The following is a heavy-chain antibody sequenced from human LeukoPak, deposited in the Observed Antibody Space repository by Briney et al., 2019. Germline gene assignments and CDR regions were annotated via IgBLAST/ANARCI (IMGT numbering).Heavy chain of an antibody. CDR3: ARDIVNGPFVTSLES. Sequence: GGSLRLSCAASGFSLTTYPMDWIRQVPGKGLEWVSHISSDGNTEYYADSVRVRFTMSRDNAKNSLDLHMNSLRTEDTAVYYCARDIVNGPFVTSLESWGQGALVTVSS. D-gene: IGHD2-8*01. V-gene: IGHV3-48*03. CDR2: ISSDGNTE. J-gene: IGHJ4*02. CDR1: GFSLTTYP.